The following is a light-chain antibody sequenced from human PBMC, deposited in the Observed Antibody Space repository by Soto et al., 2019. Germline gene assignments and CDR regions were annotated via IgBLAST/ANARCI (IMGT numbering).Light chain of an antibody. J-gene: IGLJ1*01. V-gene: IGLV2-8*01. CDR2: EVS. CDR1: STDVGGYNY. Sequence: QSFLTQPPSASGSPGQSVTISCTGTSTDVGGYNYVSWYQQHPGKAPKLMIYEVSKRPSGVPDRFSGSKSGNTSSLTVSGLQAEDAADYYCSSYAGSNNYVFGAGTKLTVL. CDR3: SSYAGSNNYV.